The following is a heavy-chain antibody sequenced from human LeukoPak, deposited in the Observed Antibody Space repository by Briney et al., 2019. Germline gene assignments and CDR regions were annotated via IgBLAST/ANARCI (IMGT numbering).Heavy chain of an antibody. V-gene: IGHV3-21*01. CDR1: GFTFTSYS. J-gene: IGHJ4*02. CDR2: IGGACTYI. CDR3: ARSRRDLVVIPARGYDY. D-gene: IGHD2-2*01. Sequence: PGGSLRLSCAVSGFTFTSYSMNSVRQAPGKGLEWVSSIGGACTYIFYANSLKGRFIISRDHAKNSLYLQLNSLRADDTAVYYCARSRRDLVVIPARGYDYWGQGTLVTVSS.